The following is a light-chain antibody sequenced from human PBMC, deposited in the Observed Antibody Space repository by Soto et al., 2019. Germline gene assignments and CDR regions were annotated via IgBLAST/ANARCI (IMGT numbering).Light chain of an antibody. CDR3: QHCHNSPYT. Sequence: EIVLTQSPGTLSLSPGERATLSCRASQSVSSSYLAWYQQKPGQAPRLLIYGTSYRATGIPDRFSGSGSGTDFTLTISRLEPEDFAVYYCQHCHNSPYTFGQGTKLEIK. J-gene: IGKJ2*01. CDR1: QSVSSSY. CDR2: GTS. V-gene: IGKV3-20*01.